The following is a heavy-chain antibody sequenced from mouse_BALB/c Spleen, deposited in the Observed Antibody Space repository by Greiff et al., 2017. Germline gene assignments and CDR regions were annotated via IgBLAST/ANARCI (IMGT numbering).Heavy chain of an antibody. CDR1: GYTFTDYN. CDR3: ARGGVDY. CDR2: IYPYNGGT. J-gene: IGHJ2*01. V-gene: IGHV1S29*02. Sequence: VQLQQSGPELVKPGASVKISCKASGYTFTDYNMHWVKQSHGKSLEWIGYIYPYNGGTGYNQKFKSKATLTVDNSSSTAYMELRSLTSEDSAVYYCARGGVDYWGQGTTLTVSS.